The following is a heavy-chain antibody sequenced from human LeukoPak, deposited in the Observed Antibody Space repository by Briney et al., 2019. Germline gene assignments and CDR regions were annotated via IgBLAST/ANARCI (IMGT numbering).Heavy chain of an antibody. J-gene: IGHJ3*01. CDR3: ARGGVMTQVRKAFAA. V-gene: IGHV1-18*01. Sequence: ASVKVSCKASGYTFTNYGIYWVRQAPGQGLEWMGWISAFNGHTNYSQKFQGRVTMTTDTSTDTAYMELKSLTSDDTAVYYCARGGVMTQVRKAFAAWGQGTMLIVSS. D-gene: IGHD2-21*02. CDR2: ISAFNGHT. CDR1: GYTFTNYG.